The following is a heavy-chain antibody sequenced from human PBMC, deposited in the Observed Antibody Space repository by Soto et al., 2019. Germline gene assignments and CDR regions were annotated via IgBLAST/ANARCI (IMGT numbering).Heavy chain of an antibody. V-gene: IGHV5-51*01. CDR3: ARQEDCSGGSCYDYSYYRMDV. CDR2: IYPGDSDT. D-gene: IGHD2-15*01. J-gene: IGHJ6*02. CDR1: GYSFTSYW. Sequence: PGECLNTSCKGSGYSFTSYWIGWVRQMPGKGLEWMGSIYPGDSDTRYSPSFQGQVTISADKSISTAYLQWSSLKASDTAMYFCARQEDCSGGSCYDYSYYRMDVWGQATTVT.